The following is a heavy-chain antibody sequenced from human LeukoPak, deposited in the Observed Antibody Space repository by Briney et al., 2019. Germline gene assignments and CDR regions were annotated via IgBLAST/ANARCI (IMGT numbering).Heavy chain of an antibody. CDR1: GGSISSGGYY. V-gene: IGHV4-31*03. CDR2: IYYSGST. Sequence: SQTLSLTCTVSGGSISSGGYYWSWIRQHPGKGLEWIGYIYYSGSTYYNPSLKSRVTISVDTSKNQFSLKLSSVTAADTAVYYCARERRGDGYNQYYYYMDVWGKGTTVTVSS. D-gene: IGHD5-24*01. CDR3: ARERRGDGYNQYYYYMDV. J-gene: IGHJ6*03.